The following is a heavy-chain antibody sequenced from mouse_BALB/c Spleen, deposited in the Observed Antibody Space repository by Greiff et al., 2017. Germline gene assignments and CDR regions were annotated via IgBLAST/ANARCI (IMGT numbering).Heavy chain of an antibody. CDR2: ISYSGST. V-gene: IGHV3-2*02. CDR1: GYSITSDYA. D-gene: IGHD4-1*01. Sequence: EVQLVESGPGLVKPSQSLSLTCTVTGYSITSDYAWNWIRQFPGNKLEWMGYISYSGSTSYNPSLKSRISITRDTSKNQFFLQLNSVTTEDTATYYCARLTGYAMDYWGQGTSVTVSS. CDR3: ARLTGYAMDY. J-gene: IGHJ4*01.